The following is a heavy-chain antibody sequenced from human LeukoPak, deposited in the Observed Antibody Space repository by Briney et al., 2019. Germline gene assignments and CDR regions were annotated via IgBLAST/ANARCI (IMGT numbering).Heavy chain of an antibody. CDR3: ANEIRPNDY. Sequence: GGSLRLSCAASGFTFSSHAMTWVRQAPGKGLEWLSAISISGDDTYYADSVKGRFTISRDNSKNTLYLQMNSLSADDTAMYYCANEIRPNDYWGQGTLVTVSS. CDR1: GFTFSSHA. CDR2: ISISGDDT. D-gene: IGHD4-17*01. V-gene: IGHV3-23*01. J-gene: IGHJ4*02.